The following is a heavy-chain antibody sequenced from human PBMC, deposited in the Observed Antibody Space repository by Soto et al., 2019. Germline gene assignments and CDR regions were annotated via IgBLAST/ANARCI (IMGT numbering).Heavy chain of an antibody. Sequence: EVQLLEAGGVLVQPGGSLRLSCAASGFTFSSYAMGWVRQAPGRGLEWVSSIVGGGDGTFYADSVKGRFTISRDNSRNTLYLQMNGLRVEDTGMYYCAREGSVAATGYYDHWGQGTLLTVSS. V-gene: IGHV3-23*01. J-gene: IGHJ4*02. D-gene: IGHD6-19*01. CDR1: GFTFSSYA. CDR3: AREGSVAATGYYDH. CDR2: IVGGGDGT.